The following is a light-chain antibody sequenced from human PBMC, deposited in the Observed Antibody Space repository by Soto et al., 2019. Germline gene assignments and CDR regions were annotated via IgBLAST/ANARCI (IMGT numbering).Light chain of an antibody. CDR1: QTSSSW. Sequence: DIQMTQSPSTLSGSVGDRVTIPCRASQTSSSWLAWYQQKPGKAPKLLIYGASSLQSGVPSRFSGSGSGTDFTLTISSLQSDDFATYYCQQSDSSSWTFGQGTKVDIK. V-gene: IGKV1-5*01. CDR3: QQSDSSSWT. J-gene: IGKJ1*01. CDR2: GAS.